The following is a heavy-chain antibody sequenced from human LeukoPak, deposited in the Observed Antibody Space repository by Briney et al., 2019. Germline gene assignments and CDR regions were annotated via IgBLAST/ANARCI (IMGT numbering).Heavy chain of an antibody. D-gene: IGHD3-22*01. CDR2: ISYDGSNK. CDR3: ARGGFEPYYYDSSGPQGD. CDR1: GFTFSSYA. Sequence: PGRSLRLSCAASGFTFSSYAMHWVRQAPGKGLEWVAVISYDGSNKYYADSVKGRFTISRDNSKNTLYLQMSSLRAEDTAVYYCARGGFEPYYYDSSGPQGDWGQGTLVTVSS. J-gene: IGHJ4*02. V-gene: IGHV3-30-3*01.